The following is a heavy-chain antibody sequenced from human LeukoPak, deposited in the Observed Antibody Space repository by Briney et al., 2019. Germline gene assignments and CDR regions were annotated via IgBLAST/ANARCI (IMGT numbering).Heavy chain of an antibody. Sequence: GGSLRLSCAASGFTFSYYAMSWVRQAPGKGLEWVSAISGSGGSTYYADSVKGRFTISRDNSKNTLYLQMSSLRAEDTAVYYCAEQGPNYNWKVNWFDPWGQGTLVTVSS. CDR1: GFTFSYYA. J-gene: IGHJ5*02. CDR3: AEQGPNYNWKVNWFDP. D-gene: IGHD1-20*01. V-gene: IGHV3-23*01. CDR2: ISGSGGST.